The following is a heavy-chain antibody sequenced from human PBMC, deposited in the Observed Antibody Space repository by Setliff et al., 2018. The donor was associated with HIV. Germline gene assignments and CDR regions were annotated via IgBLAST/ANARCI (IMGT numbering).Heavy chain of an antibody. V-gene: IGHV4-30-2*06. Sequence: PSETLSLTCAVSGDSMSSGDYSWNWIRQSPGKGLEWIGYIYPSGCTYYNPSLKNRVTMSIDRSKKQFSLNLSSVTAADTALYFCVREGAGSGSYYLDFWGQGILVTVSS. CDR3: VREGAGSGSYYLDF. CDR1: GDSMSSGDYS. J-gene: IGHJ4*02. D-gene: IGHD3-10*01. CDR2: IYPSGCT.